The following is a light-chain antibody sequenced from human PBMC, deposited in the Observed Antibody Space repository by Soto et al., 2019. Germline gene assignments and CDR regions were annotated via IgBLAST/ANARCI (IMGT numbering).Light chain of an antibody. CDR2: HDN. CDR1: SSNVGINA. J-gene: IGLJ3*02. Sequence: QSVLTQPPSVSEAPRQRVTISCSGSSSNVGINAVNWYQHLPGKPPKLLVYHDNLLPSGVSDRFSGSKSGTSASLAISGLQSEDEGDYYCAAWDDRLNGAVFGGGTKLTVL. V-gene: IGLV1-36*01. CDR3: AAWDDRLNGAV.